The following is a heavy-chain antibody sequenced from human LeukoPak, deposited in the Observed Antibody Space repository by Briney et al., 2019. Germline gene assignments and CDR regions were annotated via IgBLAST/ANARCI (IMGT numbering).Heavy chain of an antibody. CDR1: GYTFTGYY. CDR3: VLPYFYDPIGPVP. J-gene: IGHJ5*02. CDR2: INPNSGGT. Sequence: ASVKVSCKASGYTFTGYYMHWVRQAPGQGLEWMGWINPNSGGTNYAQKVQGRVTMTRDTSISTAYMEMSRLRSDDTAVYYCVLPYFYDPIGPVPWGQGTLVTVSS. D-gene: IGHD2/OR15-2a*01. V-gene: IGHV1-2*02.